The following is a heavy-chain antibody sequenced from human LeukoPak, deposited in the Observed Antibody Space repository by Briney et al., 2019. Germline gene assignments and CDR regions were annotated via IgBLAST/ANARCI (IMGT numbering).Heavy chain of an antibody. J-gene: IGHJ4*02. V-gene: IGHV3-23*01. D-gene: IGHD2-15*01. CDR3: AKRPPHCCGDCFGY. CDR1: GFTFSSYA. CDR2: ITSSGGST. Sequence: GGSLRLSCAASGFTFSSYAMSWVRQAPGKGLEWVSAITSSGGSTYYADSVKGRFTISRDNSKITLFLQMNSLRAEDSAVYDCAKRPPHCCGDCFGYWGQGTLVTVSS.